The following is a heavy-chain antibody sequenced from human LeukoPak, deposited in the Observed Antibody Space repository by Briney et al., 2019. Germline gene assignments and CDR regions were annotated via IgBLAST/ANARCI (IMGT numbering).Heavy chain of an antibody. CDR2: IYYSGST. J-gene: IGHJ4*02. CDR3: ASGGIAAAGSLSFDY. D-gene: IGHD6-13*01. V-gene: IGHV4-30-4*08. CDR1: GGSFSGYY. Sequence: SETLSLTCAVYGGSFSGYYWSWIRQPPGKGLEWIGYIYYSGSTYYNPSLKSRVTISVDTSKNQFSLKLSSVTAADTAVYYCASGGIAAAGSLSFDYWGQGTLVTVSS.